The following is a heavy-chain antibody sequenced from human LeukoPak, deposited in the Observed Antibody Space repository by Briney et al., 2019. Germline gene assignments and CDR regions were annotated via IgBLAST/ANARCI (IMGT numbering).Heavy chain of an antibody. Sequence: ASVKVSCKASGYTFTSYAMHWVRQAPGQRLEWMGWINAGNGTTKYSQKFQGRVTITRDTSASTAYMELSSLRSEDTAVYYCARGRPYSSAPLYFDYWGQGTLVTVSS. CDR3: ARGRPYSSAPLYFDY. D-gene: IGHD6-25*01. CDR2: INAGNGTT. CDR1: GYTFTSYA. J-gene: IGHJ4*02. V-gene: IGHV1-3*01.